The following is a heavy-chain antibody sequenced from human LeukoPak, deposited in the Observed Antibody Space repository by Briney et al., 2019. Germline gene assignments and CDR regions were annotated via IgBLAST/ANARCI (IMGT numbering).Heavy chain of an antibody. V-gene: IGHV3-21*01. CDR2: ISSSSSYI. CDR1: GFTFSSYS. Sequence: GGSLRLSCAASGFTFSSYSVNWVRQAPGKGLGWVSFISSSSSYIYYADSVKGRFTIARDNAKNSLYLQMNSLRVEDTAVYYCARSSTVTTRDYFDYWGQGTLVTVSS. J-gene: IGHJ4*02. CDR3: ARSSTVTTRDYFDY. D-gene: IGHD4-17*01.